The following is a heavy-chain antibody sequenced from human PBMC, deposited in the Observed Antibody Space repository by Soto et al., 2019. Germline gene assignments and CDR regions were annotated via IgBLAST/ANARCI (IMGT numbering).Heavy chain of an antibody. J-gene: IGHJ6*02. Sequence: PSETLSLTCAVSGGSISSGGYPWSWIRQPPGKGLEWIGYIYHSGSTYYNPSLKSRVTISVDRSKNQFSLKLSSVTAADTAVYYCARGKYGDRYYYYGMHVWGQGTTVTVSS. D-gene: IGHD3-10*01. CDR2: IYHSGST. V-gene: IGHV4-30-2*01. CDR1: GGSISSGGYP. CDR3: ARGKYGDRYYYYGMHV.